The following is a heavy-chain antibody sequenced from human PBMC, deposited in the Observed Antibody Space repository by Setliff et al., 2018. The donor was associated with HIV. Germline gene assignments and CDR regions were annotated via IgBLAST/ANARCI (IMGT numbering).Heavy chain of an antibody. CDR1: GYTFSTNA. V-gene: IGHV1-3*01. D-gene: IGHD6-19*01. Sequence: WASVKVSCKAFGYTFSTNAIHWVRQAPGQRLEWMGYINAGDDNTRYSEKFQGRVTITRDTSANTAYMELRSLRSEDTAVYYCARGSCSGCYLSDYWGLGTLVTVSS. CDR2: INAGDDNT. J-gene: IGHJ4*02. CDR3: ARGSCSGCYLSDY.